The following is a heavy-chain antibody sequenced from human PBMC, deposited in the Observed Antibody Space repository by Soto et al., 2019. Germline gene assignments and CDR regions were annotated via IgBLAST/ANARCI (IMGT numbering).Heavy chain of an antibody. V-gene: IGHV1-8*01. CDR3: ARDNRYNWNDEGWFDP. D-gene: IGHD1-20*01. J-gene: IGHJ5*02. Sequence: QVQLVQSGAEVKKPGASVKVSCKASGYSFSDYDINWVRQATGQGPEWMGWMNPNSGNTGYAQKFHGRVTMTRNTSINTAYMELSSLGSEDTAGYYCARDNRYNWNDEGWFDPWGQGTLVTVSS. CDR2: MNPNSGNT. CDR1: GYSFSDYD.